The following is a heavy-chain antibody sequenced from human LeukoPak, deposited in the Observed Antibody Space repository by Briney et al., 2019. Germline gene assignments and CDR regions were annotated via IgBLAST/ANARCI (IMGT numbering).Heavy chain of an antibody. Sequence: SETLSLTCTVSGGSISSSSYYWGWIRQPPGKGLERIGSIYYSGSTYYNPSLKSRVTISVDTSKNQFSLKLSSVTAADTAVYYCARHSPDRIAAAGRYYFDYWGQGTLVTVSS. D-gene: IGHD6-13*01. V-gene: IGHV4-39*01. J-gene: IGHJ4*02. CDR3: ARHSPDRIAAAGRYYFDY. CDR1: GGSISSSSYY. CDR2: IYYSGST.